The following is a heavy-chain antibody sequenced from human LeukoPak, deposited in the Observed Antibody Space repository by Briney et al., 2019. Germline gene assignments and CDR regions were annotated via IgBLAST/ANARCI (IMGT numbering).Heavy chain of an antibody. Sequence: AGGSLRLSCAASGFTVSSSYMSWVRQAPGKGLEWVSVFYGGGSTYYADSVKGRFTISRDNSKNTLYLQMNILRAEDTAVYYCAKSGGGSWYGWYYFDYWGQGTLVTVSS. CDR1: GFTVSSSY. CDR2: FYGGGST. V-gene: IGHV3-66*01. CDR3: AKSGGGSWYGWYYFDY. D-gene: IGHD6-13*01. J-gene: IGHJ4*02.